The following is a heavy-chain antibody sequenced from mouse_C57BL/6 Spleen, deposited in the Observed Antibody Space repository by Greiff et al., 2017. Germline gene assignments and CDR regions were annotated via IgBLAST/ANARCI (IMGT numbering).Heavy chain of an antibody. CDR3: ARGGNYDYYAMDY. CDR1: GYTFTGYW. D-gene: IGHD2-1*01. Sequence: VQLQQSGAELMKPGASVKLSCKATGYTFTGYWIEWVKQRPIQGLEWIGNIDPSDSETHYNQKFKDKATLTVDKSSSTAYMQLSSLTSEDSAVYYCARGGNYDYYAMDYWGQGTSVTVSS. V-gene: IGHV1-52*01. CDR2: IDPSDSET. J-gene: IGHJ4*01.